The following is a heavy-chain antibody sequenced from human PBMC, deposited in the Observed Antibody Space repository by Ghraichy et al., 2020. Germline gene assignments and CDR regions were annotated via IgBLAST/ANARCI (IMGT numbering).Heavy chain of an antibody. D-gene: IGHD3-10*02. CDR1: GYAFTSYA. J-gene: IGHJ3*02. CDR2: INTYNGNT. CDR3: ARGATMSGTPNDGFDI. Sequence: ASVKVSCKASGYAFTSYAITWVRQVPGQGLEWMGWINTYNGNTKYAEKLQGRITMTTDTSTSPAYMELRSLRADDTAVYYCARGATMSGTPNDGFDIWGQGTLVTVSS. V-gene: IGHV1-18*01.